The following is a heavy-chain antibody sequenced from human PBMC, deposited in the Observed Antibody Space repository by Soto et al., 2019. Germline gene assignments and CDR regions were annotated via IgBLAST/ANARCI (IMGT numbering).Heavy chain of an antibody. CDR3: ATISSGYYYQPDY. CDR1: GYTLTELS. D-gene: IGHD3-22*01. J-gene: IGHJ4*02. Sequence: ASVKVSCKVSGYTLTELSVHWVRQAPGKGLEWMGGFDPEDGETIYAQKFQGRVTMTEDTSTDTAYMELSSLRSEDTAVYYCATISSGYYYQPDYWGQGTLVTVSS. CDR2: FDPEDGET. V-gene: IGHV1-24*01.